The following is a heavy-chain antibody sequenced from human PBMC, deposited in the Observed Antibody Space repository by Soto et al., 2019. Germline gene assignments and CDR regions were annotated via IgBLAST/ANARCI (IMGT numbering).Heavy chain of an antibody. CDR2: IIPIFGTA. V-gene: IGHV1-69*01. J-gene: IGHJ4*02. CDR1: GGTFSSYA. D-gene: IGHD2-21*02. CDR3: ARGINFGGNSRGFDS. Sequence: QVQLVQSGAEVKKPGSSVKVSCNASGGTFSSYAISWVRQAPGQGLEWMGGIIPIFGTANYAQKFQGRVTITADESTITAYMELSSLRSEDTAVYYCARGINFGGNSRGFDSWCQGTLVTVYS.